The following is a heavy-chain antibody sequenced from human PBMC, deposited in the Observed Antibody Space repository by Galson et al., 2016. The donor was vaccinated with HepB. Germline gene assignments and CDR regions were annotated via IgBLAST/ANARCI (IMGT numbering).Heavy chain of an antibody. CDR1: GYTFNSYG. V-gene: IGHV1-18*01. Sequence: SVKVSCKASGYTFNSYGFTWVRQAPGQGLEWMGWISAYNDKTNYAQKFQDRVTMTTDTSTSTAYMELRSLRSDDTAVYYCARGVAAAGLYYFDYWGQGTLVTVSS. D-gene: IGHD6-13*01. J-gene: IGHJ4*02. CDR2: ISAYNDKT. CDR3: ARGVAAAGLYYFDY.